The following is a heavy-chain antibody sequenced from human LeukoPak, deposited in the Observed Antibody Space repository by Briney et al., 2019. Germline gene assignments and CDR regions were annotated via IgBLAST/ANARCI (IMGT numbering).Heavy chain of an antibody. V-gene: IGHV4-34*01. CDR3: ARLGSYYDSSGAFDY. D-gene: IGHD3-22*01. Sequence: SETLSLTCAVYGGSFSGYYWSWIRQPPGKGLEWIGEINHSGSTNYNPSLKSRVTISVDTSKNQFSLKLSSVTAADTAVYYCARLGSYYDSSGAFDYWGQGTLVTVSS. CDR2: INHSGST. J-gene: IGHJ4*02. CDR1: GGSFSGYY.